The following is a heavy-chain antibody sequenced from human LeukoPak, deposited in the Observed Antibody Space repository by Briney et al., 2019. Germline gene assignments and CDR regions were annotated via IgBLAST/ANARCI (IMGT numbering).Heavy chain of an antibody. CDR3: ARDQTYCSSTSCYSFDY. CDR1: GFTFSSYG. J-gene: IGHJ4*02. Sequence: GGSLRLSCAASGFTFSSYGMHWVRQAPGKGLEWVAVISYDGSNKYYADSVKGRFTISRDNSKNTLYLQMNSLRAEDTAVYYCARDQTYCSSTSCYSFDYWGQGTLVTVSS. V-gene: IGHV3-30*03. CDR2: ISYDGSNK. D-gene: IGHD2-2*01.